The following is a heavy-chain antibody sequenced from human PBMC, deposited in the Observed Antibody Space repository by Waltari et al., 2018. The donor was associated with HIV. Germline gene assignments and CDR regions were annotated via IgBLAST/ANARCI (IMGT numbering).Heavy chain of an antibody. CDR2: ISSSGDST. V-gene: IGHV3-23*04. J-gene: IGHJ3*02. D-gene: IGHD3-22*01. Sequence: HLVDSGGGLVQPGGSLRLSCAASGFTYRTYAINWVRHAPGKWLGWVSGISSSGDSTYHADSVKGRFAISRDNSKNTLYLQMNGLRAEDTAVYYCAKGDHYDSSGYSTDAFDIWGQGTMVTVSS. CDR1: GFTYRTYA. CDR3: AKGDHYDSSGYSTDAFDI.